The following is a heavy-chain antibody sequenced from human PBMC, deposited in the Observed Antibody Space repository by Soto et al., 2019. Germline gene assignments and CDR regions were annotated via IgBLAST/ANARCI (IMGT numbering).Heavy chain of an antibody. V-gene: IGHV5-51*01. D-gene: IGHD2-8*01. J-gene: IGHJ5*02. CDR1: GYSFSTSW. Sequence: GESLKISCKVSGYSFSTSWMGWVRQLPGKGLEWMGIIYPGGSDSRYGPSFEGHVTFSVDKSISTAYLEWSSLKASDTAIYYCARLSRRVAQESNYFDPWGQGTLVTVSS. CDR3: ARLSRRVAQESNYFDP. CDR2: IYPGGSDS.